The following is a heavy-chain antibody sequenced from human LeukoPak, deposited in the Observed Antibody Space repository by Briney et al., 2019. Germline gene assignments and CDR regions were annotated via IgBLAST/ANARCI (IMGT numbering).Heavy chain of an antibody. CDR3: ARVKGCSGGSCDQYNWFDP. CDR2: IYYSGST. V-gene: IGHV4-59*01. D-gene: IGHD2-15*01. J-gene: IGHJ5*02. Sequence: SETLSLTCTVSGGSISSYYWSWIRQPPGKGLEWIGYIYYSGSTNYNPSLKSRVTISVDTSKNQFSLKLSSVTAADTAAYYCARVKGCSGGSCDQYNWFDPWGRGTLVTVSS. CDR1: GGSISSYY.